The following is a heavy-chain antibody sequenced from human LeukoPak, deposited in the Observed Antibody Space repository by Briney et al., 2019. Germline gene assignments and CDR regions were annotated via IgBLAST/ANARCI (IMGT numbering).Heavy chain of an antibody. CDR1: GFTFSSYD. J-gene: IGHJ3*02. D-gene: IGHD3-22*01. CDR3: ARSAKRHYYDRQDAFDI. V-gene: IGHV3-13*01. CDR2: IGTAGDT. Sequence: GGSLRLSCAASGFTFSSYDVHWVRQATGKGLEWVSAIGTAGDTYYPGSVKGRFTISRENAKNSLYLQMNSLRAGDTAVYYCARSAKRHYYDRQDAFDIWGQGTMVTVSS.